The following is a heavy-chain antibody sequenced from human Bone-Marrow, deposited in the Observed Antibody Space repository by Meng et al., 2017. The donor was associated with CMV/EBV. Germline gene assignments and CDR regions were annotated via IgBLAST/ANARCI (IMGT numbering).Heavy chain of an antibody. Sequence: SVKVSCKASGYTFTGYYVHWVRQAPGQGLEWMGGIIPILGIANYAQKFQGRVTITADKSTSTAYMELSSLRSEDTAVYYCARDEPGYSSSFYHWGQGTLVTVSS. D-gene: IGHD6-13*01. CDR3: ARDEPGYSSSFYH. V-gene: IGHV1-69*10. CDR1: GYTFTGYY. CDR2: IIPILGIA. J-gene: IGHJ4*02.